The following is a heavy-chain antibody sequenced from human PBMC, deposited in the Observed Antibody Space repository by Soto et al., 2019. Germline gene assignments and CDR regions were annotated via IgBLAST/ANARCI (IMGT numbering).Heavy chain of an antibody. V-gene: IGHV4-30-4*08. CDR2: IYYSGSS. CDR3: ARGGARSPGYFDS. CDR1: GGSISGDYY. D-gene: IGHD3-16*01. Sequence: SETLSLTCSVSGGSISGDYYWSWVRQSPEKGLEWIGYIYYSGSSYSNPALQSRLSMSLDTSKNQFSLKLRSVTAADTAVYYCARGGARSPGYFDSWGQGALVTVPS. J-gene: IGHJ4*02.